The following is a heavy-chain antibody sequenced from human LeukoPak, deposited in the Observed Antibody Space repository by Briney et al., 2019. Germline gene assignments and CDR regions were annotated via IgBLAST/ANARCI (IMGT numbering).Heavy chain of an antibody. CDR3: ARDGATVATPFFDY. J-gene: IGHJ4*02. CDR2: INANNGDT. D-gene: IGHD4-17*01. Sequence: ASVKVSCKASGYTFTGYYMHWVRQAPGQGLEWMGWINANNGDTNYAQKFRGWVTMTRDTSLSTAYMELYRLRSDDTAVYYCARDGATVATPFFDYWGQGTLVTVSS. CDR1: GYTFTGYY. V-gene: IGHV1-2*04.